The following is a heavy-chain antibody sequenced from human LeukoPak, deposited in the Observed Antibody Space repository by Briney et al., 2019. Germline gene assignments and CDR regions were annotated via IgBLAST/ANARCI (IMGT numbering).Heavy chain of an antibody. V-gene: IGHV1-18*04. Sequence: GASVKVSCKASGYTFSWDYIHWVRQAPRQGLEWMGWISAYNGNTNYAQKLQGRVTMTTDTSTSTAYMELRSLRSDDTAVYYCARGYSYGYNYYYGMDVWGQGTTVTVSS. CDR3: ARGYSYGYNYYYGMDV. CDR2: ISAYNGNT. J-gene: IGHJ6*02. CDR1: GYTFSWDY. D-gene: IGHD5-18*01.